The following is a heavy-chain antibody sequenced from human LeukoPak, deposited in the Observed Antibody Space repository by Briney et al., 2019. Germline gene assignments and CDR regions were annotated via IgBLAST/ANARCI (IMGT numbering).Heavy chain of an antibody. Sequence: GGSLRLSCAASGFTFSSCSMNWVRQAPGKGLEWVSSISSSSSYIYYADSVKGRFTISRDNSKNTLYLQMNSLRAEDTAVYYCAKELGIAAAAQGGYFDYWGQGTLVTVSS. V-gene: IGHV3-21*04. D-gene: IGHD6-13*01. J-gene: IGHJ4*02. CDR2: ISSSSSYI. CDR1: GFTFSSCS. CDR3: AKELGIAAAAQGGYFDY.